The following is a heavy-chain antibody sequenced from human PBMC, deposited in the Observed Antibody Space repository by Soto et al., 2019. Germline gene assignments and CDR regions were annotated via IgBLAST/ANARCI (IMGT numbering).Heavy chain of an antibody. V-gene: IGHV3-53*02. CDR1: GFTVSNTY. CDR3: ARALPVAKGGFDP. CDR2: IYTAGGT. J-gene: IGHJ5*02. Sequence: EVQLVETGGGLIQPGGSLRLSCAASGFTVSNTYMTWVRQPPGKGLECVSVIYTAGGTKYADSVKGRFIISRDNSKNTLYLQMNSLRAEDTTVYYCARALPVAKGGFDPWGQGNLVTVSS. D-gene: IGHD2-2*01.